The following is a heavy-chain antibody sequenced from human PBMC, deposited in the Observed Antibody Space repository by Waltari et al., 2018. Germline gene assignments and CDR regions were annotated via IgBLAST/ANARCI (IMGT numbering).Heavy chain of an antibody. CDR3: ARDRGRGLYLDS. D-gene: IGHD2-15*01. J-gene: IGHJ4*02. CDR1: GDSMTTNYW. Sequence: QLQLQQSGPGLVKPSESLYLTCAVSGDSMTTNYWWSWVRQSPGKGLEWIGQVHRSGRTNYNPPLASRVTVSIDTSNKQFSLELPSPTAADTAMYYCARDRGRGLYLDSWGQGTLVTVSP. CDR2: VHRSGRT. V-gene: IGHV4-4*02.